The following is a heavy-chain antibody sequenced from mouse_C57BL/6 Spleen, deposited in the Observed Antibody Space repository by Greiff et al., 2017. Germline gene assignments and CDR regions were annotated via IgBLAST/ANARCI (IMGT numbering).Heavy chain of an antibody. J-gene: IGHJ1*03. CDR1: GFTFSSYA. D-gene: IGHD4-1*01. CDR3: ARDWDSTWYVDG. CDR2: ISDGGSYT. Sequence: DVMLVESGGGLVKPGGSLKLSCAASGFTFSSYAMSWVRQTPEKRLEWVATISDGGSYTYYPDNVKGRFTISRDNAKNNLYLQMSHLKSEDTAMYYCARDWDSTWYVDGWGTGTTVTVSS. V-gene: IGHV5-4*01.